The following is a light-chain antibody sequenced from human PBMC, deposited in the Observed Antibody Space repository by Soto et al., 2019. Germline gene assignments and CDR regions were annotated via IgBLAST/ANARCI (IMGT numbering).Light chain of an antibody. CDR1: QSIGSN. CDR3: QQYNSCSLIT. CDR2: GAS. J-gene: IGKJ5*01. Sequence: EIVMTQSPATLSVSPGDTATLSCRASQSIGSNVGWYQQKPGQAPRLLIYGASTRATGISARFSGSGSGTEFSLTISCLQSEDLAVYYCQQYNSCSLITFGQGTRPEIK. V-gene: IGKV3-15*01.